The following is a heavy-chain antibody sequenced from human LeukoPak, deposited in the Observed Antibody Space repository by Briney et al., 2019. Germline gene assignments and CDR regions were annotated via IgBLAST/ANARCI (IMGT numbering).Heavy chain of an antibody. CDR2: SITIFGTA. CDR1: GGTFSSYA. J-gene: IGHJ6*03. V-gene: IGHV1-69*13. CDR3: ATLGKCWSGIYYYYMDV. D-gene: IGHD3-3*01. Sequence: SVNVSCKGSGGTFSSYAFSWVRQAPGRGLEWMGGSITIFGTANYAQKFQGRDTITADESTSTAYMELSSLRSEDTAVYYCATLGKCWSGIYYYYMDVWGKGTTVTVSS.